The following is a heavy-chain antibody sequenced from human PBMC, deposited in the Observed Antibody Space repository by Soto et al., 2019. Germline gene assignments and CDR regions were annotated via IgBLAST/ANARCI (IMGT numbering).Heavy chain of an antibody. J-gene: IGHJ6*03. Sequence: QVQLVQSGAEVKKPGASVKVSCKASGYTFTSYYMHWVRQAPGQGLEWMGIINPSGGSTSYAQKFQGRVTMTRDTSTSTVYMELSSLRSEDTAVYYCARDGDSKIRLAVRYYYYMDVWGKGTTVTVSS. D-gene: IGHD4-17*01. CDR3: ARDGDSKIRLAVRYYYYMDV. V-gene: IGHV1-46*03. CDR2: INPSGGST. CDR1: GYTFTSYY.